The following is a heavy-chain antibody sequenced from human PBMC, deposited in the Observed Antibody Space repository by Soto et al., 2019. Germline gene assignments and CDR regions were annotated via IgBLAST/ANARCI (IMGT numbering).Heavy chain of an antibody. V-gene: IGHV4-34*01. J-gene: IGHJ5*02. Sequence: QVQLQQWGAGLLKPSETLSLTCAVYGGSFSGYYWSWIRQPPGKGLEWIGEINHSGSTNYNPSLKSRVTISVDTSKTQFSLKLSSVTAADTAVYYCARGRTWIQLWTYNWFDPWGQGTLVTVSS. CDR1: GGSFSGYY. CDR2: INHSGST. D-gene: IGHD5-18*01. CDR3: ARGRTWIQLWTYNWFDP.